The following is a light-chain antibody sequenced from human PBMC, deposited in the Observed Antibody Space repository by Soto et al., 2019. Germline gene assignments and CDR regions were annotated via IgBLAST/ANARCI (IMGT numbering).Light chain of an antibody. V-gene: IGKV1-27*01. J-gene: IGKJ4*01. CDR2: AAS. Sequence: QMTQSPSSLSASVGDRVTITCRASQANTNYLGWHQQKPGKVPKRLLYAASTVQPGVPSRFNDRRSGTDSTLTRNALQPEDVATYYCQGYSSAHLAFGGGNKVET. CDR3: QGYSSAHLA. CDR1: QANTNY.